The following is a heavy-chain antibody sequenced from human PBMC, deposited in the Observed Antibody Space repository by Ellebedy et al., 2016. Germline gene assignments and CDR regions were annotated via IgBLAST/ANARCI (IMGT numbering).Heavy chain of an antibody. CDR2: MSGDGTSR. Sequence: GGSLRLXCAAAGFPFSAYWMHWVRQVPGRGLVWVSRMSGDGTSRSYANSLRGRFTISRDNAKNTVYLQINSLGAEDTAVYYCAREGNYGSGTQSDAFDIWGQGTMVTISS. D-gene: IGHD3-10*01. J-gene: IGHJ3*02. V-gene: IGHV3-74*01. CDR1: GFPFSAYW. CDR3: AREGNYGSGTQSDAFDI.